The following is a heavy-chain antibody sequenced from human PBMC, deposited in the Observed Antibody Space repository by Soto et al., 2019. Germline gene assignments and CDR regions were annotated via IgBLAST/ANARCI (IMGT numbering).Heavy chain of an antibody. CDR3: ARVFRPRYYDSSGYPDY. CDR1: GGSFSGYY. D-gene: IGHD3-22*01. J-gene: IGHJ4*02. V-gene: IGHV4-34*01. Sequence: NPSETLSLTCAVYGGSFSGYYWSWIRQPPGKGLEWIGEINHSGSTNYNPSLKSRVTISVDTSKNQFSLKLSSVTAADTAVYYCARVFRPRYYDSSGYPDYWGQGTLVTVSS. CDR2: INHSGST.